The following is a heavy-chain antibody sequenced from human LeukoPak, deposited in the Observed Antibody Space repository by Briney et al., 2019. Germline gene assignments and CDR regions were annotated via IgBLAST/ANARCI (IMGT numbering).Heavy chain of an antibody. V-gene: IGHV3-30*01. CDR2: ISYDGSNK. Sequence: GRSLRLSCAASGFTFSSYAMHWVRQAPGKGLEWVAVISYDGSNKYYADSVKGRFTISRDNSKNTLYLQMNSLRAEDTAVYYCARDSPSSRPITLDYWGQGTLVTVSS. CDR3: ARDSPSSRPITLDY. CDR1: GFTFSSYA. J-gene: IGHJ4*02.